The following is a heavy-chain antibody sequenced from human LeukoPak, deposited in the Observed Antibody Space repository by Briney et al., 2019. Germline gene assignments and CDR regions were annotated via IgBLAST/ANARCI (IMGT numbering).Heavy chain of an antibody. CDR3: ARGNFKSGYYGSGSYDYYFDY. J-gene: IGHJ4*02. V-gene: IGHV4-59*01. Sequence: PSETLSLTCTVSGGSLSNYYWSWIRLPPGKGLEWIGYIYYSGSTNYNPSLKSRVTISVDTSKNQFSLKLSSVTAADTAVYYCARGNFKSGYYGSGSYDYYFDYWGQGTLVTVSS. CDR1: GGSLSNYY. D-gene: IGHD3-10*01. CDR2: IYYSGST.